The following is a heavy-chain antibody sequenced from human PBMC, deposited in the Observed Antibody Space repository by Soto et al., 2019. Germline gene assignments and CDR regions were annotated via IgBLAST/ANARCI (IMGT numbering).Heavy chain of an antibody. D-gene: IGHD2-15*01. Sequence: EVQLVESGGGLVQPGGSLRLSCAASGFTFSSYKMNWVRQAPGKGLEWVSYISSSGSTIYYADSVKGRFTISRDNAKNSLYLQMNSLRAEDTAVYYCARDRPYCSGGSCYRALIDYWGQGTLVTVSS. CDR3: ARDRPYCSGGSCYRALIDY. CDR1: GFTFSSYK. J-gene: IGHJ4*02. V-gene: IGHV3-48*03. CDR2: ISSSGSTI.